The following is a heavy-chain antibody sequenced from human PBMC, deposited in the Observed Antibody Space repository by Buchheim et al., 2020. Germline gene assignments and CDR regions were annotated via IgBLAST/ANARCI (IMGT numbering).Heavy chain of an antibody. J-gene: IGHJ6*02. Sequence: QVQLVQSGAEVKKPGASVKVSCKASEYTFIDYYIHWVRQAPGQGLEWMGRINPISGVTNYAQNFQGRVTMTRDTSISTAYMDLTRRGSDDTAVYYCAREGSSDSSSYCYYYYGMDVWGQGTT. D-gene: IGHD3-22*01. CDR2: INPISGVT. V-gene: IGHV1-2*06. CDR1: EYTFIDYY. CDR3: AREGSSDSSSYCYYYYGMDV.